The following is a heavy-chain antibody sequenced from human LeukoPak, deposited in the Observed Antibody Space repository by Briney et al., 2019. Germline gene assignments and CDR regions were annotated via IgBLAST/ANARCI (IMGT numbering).Heavy chain of an antibody. CDR1: GFTFSSYS. CDR3: TRVGYIDEGIDY. Sequence: GGSLRLSCAASGFTFSSYSMNWVRQAPGKGLEWVANIKQDGSKKSYVDSVKGRFTISRDNARNSLYLQMNSLRAEDTAIYYCTRVGYIDEGIDYWGQGTLVTVSS. J-gene: IGHJ4*02. D-gene: IGHD5-24*01. V-gene: IGHV3-7*04. CDR2: IKQDGSKK.